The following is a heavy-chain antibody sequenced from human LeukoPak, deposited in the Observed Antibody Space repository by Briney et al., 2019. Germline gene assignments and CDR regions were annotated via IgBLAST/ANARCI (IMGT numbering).Heavy chain of an antibody. CDR2: ISSSGSTI. D-gene: IGHD2-21*02. V-gene: IGHV3-48*03. J-gene: IGHJ4*02. Sequence: PGGSLRLSCAACGFTFSSYEMNWVRQAPGKGLEWVSYISSSGSTIYYADSVKGRFTISRDNAKNSLYLQMNSLRAEDTAVYYCARPNPYCVGDCYFDYWGQGTLVTVSS. CDR1: GFTFSSYE. CDR3: ARPNPYCVGDCYFDY.